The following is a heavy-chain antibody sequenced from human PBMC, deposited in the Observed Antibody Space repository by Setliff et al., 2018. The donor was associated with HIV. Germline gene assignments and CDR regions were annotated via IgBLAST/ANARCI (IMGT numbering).Heavy chain of an antibody. Sequence: SETLSLTCTVSGDSIGYYYWNWIRQTPGKRLEWIGFFYYGGSTDYNPALKNRVAISVDTSRNRVSLKMTSVTAADTAVYYCARARLLGGFLSWGRGALVTVSS. J-gene: IGHJ5*02. V-gene: IGHV4-59*01. CDR3: ARARLLGGFLS. CDR1: GDSIGYYY. CDR2: FYYGGST. D-gene: IGHD7-27*01.